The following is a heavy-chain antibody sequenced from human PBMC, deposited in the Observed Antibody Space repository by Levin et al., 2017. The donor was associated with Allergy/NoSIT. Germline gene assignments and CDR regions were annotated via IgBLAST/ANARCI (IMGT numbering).Heavy chain of an antibody. CDR2: ISYDGSNK. D-gene: IGHD2-21*02. J-gene: IGHJ6*02. CDR1: GFTFSSYG. Sequence: GESLKISCAASGFTFSSYGMHWVRQAPGKGLEWVAVISYDGSNKYYADSVKGRFTISRDNSKNTLYLQMNSLRAEDTAVYYCAKDRGPIVVVTAGDYYYGMDVWGQGTTVTVSS. CDR3: AKDRGPIVVVTAGDYYYGMDV. V-gene: IGHV3-30*18.